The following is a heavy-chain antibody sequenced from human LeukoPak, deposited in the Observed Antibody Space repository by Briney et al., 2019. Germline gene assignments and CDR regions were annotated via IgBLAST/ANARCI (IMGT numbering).Heavy chain of an antibody. CDR3: ARDLTRTSSSWYPTY. CDR1: GFTFSSYG. V-gene: IGHV3-33*01. D-gene: IGHD6-13*01. Sequence: GGSLRLSCAASGFTFSSYGMHGVRQAPGKGLEWVAVIWYDGSNKYYADSVKGRFTISRDNSKNTLYLQMNSLRAEDTAVYYCARDLTRTSSSWYPTYWGQGTLVTVSS. J-gene: IGHJ4*02. CDR2: IWYDGSNK.